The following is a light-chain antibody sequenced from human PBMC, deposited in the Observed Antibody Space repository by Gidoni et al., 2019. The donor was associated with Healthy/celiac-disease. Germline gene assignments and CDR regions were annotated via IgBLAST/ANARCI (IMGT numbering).Light chain of an antibody. CDR2: LGS. Sequence: DIVMTQSPLSLPVTPGEPASISCRSSQSLLHSNGYNYLDWYLQKPGQSPQLLIYLGSNRASGVPDRFSGSGSGTDFTLKISRVEAEDVGVYYCMQALQTPYMSGYTFGQGTKLEIK. J-gene: IGKJ2*01. CDR1: QSLLHSNGYNY. V-gene: IGKV2-28*01. CDR3: MQALQTPYMSGYT.